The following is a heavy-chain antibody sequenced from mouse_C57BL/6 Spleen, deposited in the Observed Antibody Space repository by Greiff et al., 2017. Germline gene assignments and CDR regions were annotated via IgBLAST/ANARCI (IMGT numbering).Heavy chain of an antibody. CDR1: GYTFTSYW. V-gene: IGHV1-64*01. J-gene: IGHJ4*01. CDR2: IHPNSGST. CDR3: ARWGLDYDETYAMDY. Sequence: QVQLQQPGAELVKPGASVKLSCKASGYTFTSYWMHWVKQRPGQGLEWIGMIHPNSGSTNYNEKFKSKATLTVDKSSSTAYMQLSSLTSEDSAVYYCARWGLDYDETYAMDYWGQGTSVTVSS. D-gene: IGHD2-4*01.